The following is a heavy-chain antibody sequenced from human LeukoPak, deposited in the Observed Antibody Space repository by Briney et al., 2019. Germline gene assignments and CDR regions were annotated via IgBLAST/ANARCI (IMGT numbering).Heavy chain of an antibody. Sequence: SETLSLTCTVSGGSISSGSYYWSWIRQPAGKGLEWIGRVYSSGSTDYNPSLKSRLSISVDTSKIQFSLRLSSVTVADTAVYYCARGTTERYYYYYMDVWGKGTTVTISS. D-gene: IGHD1-1*01. CDR2: VYSSGST. CDR1: GGSISSGSYY. CDR3: ARGTTERYYYYYMDV. V-gene: IGHV4-61*02. J-gene: IGHJ6*03.